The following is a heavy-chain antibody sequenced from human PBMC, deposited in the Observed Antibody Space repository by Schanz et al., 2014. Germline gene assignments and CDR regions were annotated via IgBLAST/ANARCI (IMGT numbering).Heavy chain of an antibody. V-gene: IGHV1-69*09. CDR2: IIPILGIA. Sequence: QVQLVQSGAEVKKPGASVKVSCKASGYTFTSDSMHWVRQAPGQGLEWMGRIIPILGIANYAQKFQGRVTNTADKSTSTAYMDLSSLRPEDTAVYYCARSKSQLPLFDYWGQGTLVAVSS. CDR3: ARSKSQLPLFDY. D-gene: IGHD2-21*01. CDR1: GYTFTSDS. J-gene: IGHJ4*02.